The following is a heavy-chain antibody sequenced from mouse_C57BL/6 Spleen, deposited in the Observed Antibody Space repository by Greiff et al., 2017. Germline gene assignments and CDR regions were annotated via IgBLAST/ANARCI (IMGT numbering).Heavy chain of an antibody. D-gene: IGHD1-1*01. Sequence: EVKVEESGGGLVQPGGSMKLSCVASGFTFSNYWMNWVRQSPEKGLEWVAQIRLKSDNYATHYAESVKGRFTISRDDSKSSVYLQMNILRAEDTGIYYCTGRFHYYGSTFDYWGQGTTLTVSS. CDR2: IRLKSDNYAT. J-gene: IGHJ2*01. V-gene: IGHV6-3*01. CDR1: GFTFSNYW. CDR3: TGRFHYYGSTFDY.